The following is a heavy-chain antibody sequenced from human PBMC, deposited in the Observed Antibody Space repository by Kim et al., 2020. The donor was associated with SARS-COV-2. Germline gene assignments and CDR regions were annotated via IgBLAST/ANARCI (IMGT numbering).Heavy chain of an antibody. J-gene: IGHJ5*02. CDR3: VREESSKDYGRFDP. CDR2: ISYSGSEI. CDR1: GFIFSDYY. V-gene: IGHV3-11*01. Sequence: GGSLRLSCAASGFIFSDYYMSWVRQAPGKGLEWVSYISYSGSEIYYADSVKGRFTISRDNAQNSLYLQMNSLRAEDTAVYYCVREESSKDYGRFDPWGQGTLVTSSS. D-gene: IGHD4-17*01.